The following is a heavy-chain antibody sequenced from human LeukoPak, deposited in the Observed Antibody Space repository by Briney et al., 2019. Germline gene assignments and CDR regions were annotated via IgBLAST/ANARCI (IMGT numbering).Heavy chain of an antibody. CDR3: ARDPYKNKDYTNYGAFDI. Sequence: GGSLRLSCAASGFTFSSYAMSWVRQAPGKGLEWVASIKYDGREIQYVDSVKGRFTISRDNPKRSLYLEMASLRVEDTAVFYCARDPYKNKDYTNYGAFDIWGQGTMVTVSS. CDR1: GFTFSSYA. V-gene: IGHV3-7*01. CDR2: IKYDGREI. D-gene: IGHD4-11*01. J-gene: IGHJ3*02.